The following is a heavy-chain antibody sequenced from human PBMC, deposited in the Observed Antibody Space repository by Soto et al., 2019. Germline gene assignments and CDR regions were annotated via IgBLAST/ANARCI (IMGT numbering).Heavy chain of an antibody. V-gene: IGHV1-18*01. Sequence: QVQLEQSGAEVKKPGASVKVSCKASGYTFTSYGISWVRQAPGQGLEWMGRISAYNGNTNYAQKLQGRGTXTXDXXTSTAYMELRSLRSDDTAVYYCARVVGALGHWFDPWGQGTLVTVSS. CDR3: ARVVGALGHWFDP. J-gene: IGHJ5*02. CDR2: ISAYNGNT. CDR1: GYTFTSYG. D-gene: IGHD1-26*01.